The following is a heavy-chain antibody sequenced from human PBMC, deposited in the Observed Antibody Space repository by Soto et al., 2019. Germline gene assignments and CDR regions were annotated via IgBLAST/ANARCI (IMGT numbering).Heavy chain of an antibody. J-gene: IGHJ6*02. D-gene: IGHD6-6*01. CDR1: GFTFSSYD. V-gene: IGHV3-30*18. CDR3: AKGGSRSWYYYYGMDV. CDR2: ISNDGSNK. Sequence: QVPLVESGGGAVQPGRSLRLSCAASGFTFSSYDIHWVRQAPGKGLEWVAVISNDGSNKYYADSVKGRFTISRDNAKNTLYLQMNSLRAEDTAVYYCAKGGSRSWYYYYGMDVWGQGTTVTVSS.